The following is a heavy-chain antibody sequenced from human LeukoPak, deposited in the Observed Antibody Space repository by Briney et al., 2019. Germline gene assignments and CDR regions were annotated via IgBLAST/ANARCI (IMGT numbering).Heavy chain of an antibody. CDR3: ATGAYSGYATYMDV. CDR1: GYTFTTYY. J-gene: IGHJ6*03. D-gene: IGHD5-12*01. Sequence: ASVKVSCKASGYTFTTYYIHWVRQAPGQGLEWMGIINPTGGSTTYAQKFQGRVTITTDESTSTAYMELSSLRSEDTAVYYCATGAYSGYATYMDVWGKGTTVTVSS. CDR2: INPTGGST. V-gene: IGHV1-46*01.